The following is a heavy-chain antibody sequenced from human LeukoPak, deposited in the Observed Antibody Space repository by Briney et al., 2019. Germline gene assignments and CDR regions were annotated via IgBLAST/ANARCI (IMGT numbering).Heavy chain of an antibody. CDR3: ARDRRSSGDSDAFDI. D-gene: IGHD6-19*01. J-gene: IGHJ3*02. V-gene: IGHV1-18*04. Sequence: ASVKVSCKASGYTFTSYGISWVRQAPGQGLEWMGWISAYNGNTNYAQKLQGRVTMTTDTSTSTAYMELGSLRSDDTAVYYCARDRRSSGDSDAFDIWGQGTMVTVSS. CDR1: GYTFTSYG. CDR2: ISAYNGNT.